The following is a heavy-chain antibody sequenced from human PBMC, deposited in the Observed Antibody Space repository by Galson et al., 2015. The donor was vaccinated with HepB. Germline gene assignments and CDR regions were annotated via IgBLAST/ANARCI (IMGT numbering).Heavy chain of an antibody. CDR2: ISSSSSYI. V-gene: IGHV3-21*01. D-gene: IGHD5-12*01. CDR3: ARELGYDGFDI. Sequence: SLRLSCAASGFTFSSYSMNWVRQAPGKGLEWVSSISSSSSYINYADSVKGRFTISRDNAKNSLYLHMSSLRAEDTAVYYSARELGYDGFDIWGQGTLVPVSS. CDR1: GFTFSSYS. J-gene: IGHJ3*02.